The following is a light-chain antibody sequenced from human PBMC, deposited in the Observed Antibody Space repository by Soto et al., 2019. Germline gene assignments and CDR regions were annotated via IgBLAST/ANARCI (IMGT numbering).Light chain of an antibody. V-gene: IGKV4-1*01. CDR2: WAS. CDR3: QQYYSTPSYT. CDR1: QSVLYSSNNKNY. Sequence: DIVMTQSPDSLAVSLGERATINCKSSQSVLYSSNNKNYLAWYQQKPGQPPKLLIYWASTRESGVPDRFSGSGSGTEFTLTISSLQAEDVAVYACQQYYSTPSYTFGQGTKLEIK. J-gene: IGKJ2*01.